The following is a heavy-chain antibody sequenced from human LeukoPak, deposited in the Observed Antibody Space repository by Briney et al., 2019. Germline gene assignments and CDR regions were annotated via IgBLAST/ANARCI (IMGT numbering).Heavy chain of an antibody. J-gene: IGHJ6*02. CDR1: GFTFSSYG. CDR3: AKEFMTTVTKIYYGMDV. Sequence: GRSLRLSCAASGFTFSSYGMHWVRQAPGKGLEWVAVISYDGSNKYYADSVKGRFTISRDNSKNTLYLQMNSLRAEDTAVYYCAKEFMTTVTKIYYGMDVWGQGTTVTVSS. CDR2: ISYDGSNK. V-gene: IGHV3-30*18. D-gene: IGHD4-11*01.